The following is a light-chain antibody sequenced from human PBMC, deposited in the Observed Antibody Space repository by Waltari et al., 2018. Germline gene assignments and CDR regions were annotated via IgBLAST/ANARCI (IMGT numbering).Light chain of an antibody. CDR1: QSLLHSGGNTY. Sequence: MTHTPLSLPVTPGQPASLSCKSSQSLLHSGGNTYLHWYLQRPGQSPQLLLYEVSSRFSGVPDKFSGSWSGTDFTLKISRVEADDVGVYYCMQGLSVPPTFGQGTKVEIK. CDR3: MQGLSVPPT. V-gene: IGKV2-29*02. CDR2: EVS. J-gene: IGKJ1*01.